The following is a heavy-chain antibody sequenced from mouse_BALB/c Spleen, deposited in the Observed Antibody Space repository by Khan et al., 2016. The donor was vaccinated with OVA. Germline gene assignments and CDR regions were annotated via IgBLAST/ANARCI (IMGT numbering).Heavy chain of an antibody. V-gene: IGHV1-81*01. J-gene: IGHJ3*01. Sequence: QVQLQQSGPELVKPGASVKMSCKVSGYTFTDYVITWVKQRTGQGLEWIGEIYPGSGTTYYNEKIKGKATLTADKSSNTVNMQLSSLTSEDSAVYFCARSYDGAWFAYWGQGTLVTVSA. CDR2: IYPGSGTT. CDR1: GYTFTDYV. CDR3: ARSYDGAWFAY. D-gene: IGHD2-12*01.